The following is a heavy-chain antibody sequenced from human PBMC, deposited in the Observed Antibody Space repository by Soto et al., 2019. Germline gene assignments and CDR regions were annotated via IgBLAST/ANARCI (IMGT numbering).Heavy chain of an antibody. J-gene: IGHJ5*02. D-gene: IGHD3-16*02. V-gene: IGHV1-8*01. CDR2: MNQNSGNT. CDR1: GYNFTSYE. CDR3: AKGLYDYVWGSYPVWYNWFDP. Sequence: ASVKVSCKASGYNFTSYEINWVRQATGQGLEWMGWMNQNSGNTGYAQKFQGRVTMTRNTSISTAYMELSSLRSEDTAVYYCAKGLYDYVWGSYPVWYNWFDPWGQGTLVTVSS.